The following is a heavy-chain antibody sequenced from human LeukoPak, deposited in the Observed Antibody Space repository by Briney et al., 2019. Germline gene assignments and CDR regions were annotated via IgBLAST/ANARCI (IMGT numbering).Heavy chain of an antibody. V-gene: IGHV3-7*01. Sequence: GGSLRLSCAASGFTFSNAWMDWVRQAPGKGLEWVASINPDGNKKYSADSVKGRFTISRDNAENSLYLQMNSLRVEDTAFYYCARDLAYSRLDYWGQGMLVTVSS. CDR3: ARDLAYSRLDY. CDR1: GFTFSNAW. J-gene: IGHJ4*02. CDR2: INPDGNKK. D-gene: IGHD5-18*01.